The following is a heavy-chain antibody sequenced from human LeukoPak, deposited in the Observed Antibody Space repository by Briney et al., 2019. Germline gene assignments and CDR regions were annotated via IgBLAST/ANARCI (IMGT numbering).Heavy chain of an antibody. CDR3: ARGKGRGYGGNSVTLRAFDI. CDR1: GGSISSSSYY. J-gene: IGHJ3*02. V-gene: IGHV4-39*07. CDR2: INHSGST. Sequence: SETLSLTCTVSGGSISSSSYYWGWIRQPPGKGLEWIGEINHSGSTNYNPSLKSRVTISVDTSKNQFSLKLSSVTAADTAVYYCARGKGRGYGGNSVTLRAFDIWGQGTMVTVSS. D-gene: IGHD4-23*01.